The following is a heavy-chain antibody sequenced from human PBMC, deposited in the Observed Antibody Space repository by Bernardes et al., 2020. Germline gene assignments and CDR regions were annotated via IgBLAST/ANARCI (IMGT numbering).Heavy chain of an antibody. J-gene: IGHJ2*01. CDR2: IDHSGST. Sequence: SETLSLTCAVYGGSLSGHYWSWIRQPPGKTLEWIGAIDHSGSTNYNPSLKSQITTSVDTSKNQFSLNLRSVTAADTAVYYCARELVSATGTRYFDLWGRGTLISVSS. CDR1: GGSLSGHY. V-gene: IGHV4-34*01. CDR3: ARELVSATGTRYFDL. D-gene: IGHD6-13*01.